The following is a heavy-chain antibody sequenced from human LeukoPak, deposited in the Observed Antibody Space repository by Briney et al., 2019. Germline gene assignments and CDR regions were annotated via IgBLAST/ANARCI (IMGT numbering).Heavy chain of an antibody. CDR2: INHSGST. V-gene: IGHV4-34*01. CDR1: GESFSGYY. J-gene: IGHJ6*03. CDR3: ARLDTMRSGSYNYYYYMDV. Sequence: PSETLSLTCAVYGESFSGYYWSWIRQPPGKGLEWIGEINHSGSTNYNPSLKSRVTISVDTSNNQFSLKLSSVTAADTAVYYCARLDTMRSGSYNYYYYMDVWGKGTTVTVSS. D-gene: IGHD3-10*01.